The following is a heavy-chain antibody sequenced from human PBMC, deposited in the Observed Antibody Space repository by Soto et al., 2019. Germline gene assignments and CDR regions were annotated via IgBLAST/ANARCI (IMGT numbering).Heavy chain of an antibody. CDR1: GGTFSSYT. Sequence: QVQLVQSGAEVKKPGSSVKVSCKASGGTFSSYTISWVRQAPGQGLEWMGRIIPILGIANYAQKFQGRVTITADKSTSTAYMELSSLRSEDTAVYYCARDRSMGSGWDNWFDPWGQGTPVTVSS. CDR3: ARDRSMGSGWDNWFDP. D-gene: IGHD6-19*01. CDR2: IIPILGIA. V-gene: IGHV1-69*08. J-gene: IGHJ5*02.